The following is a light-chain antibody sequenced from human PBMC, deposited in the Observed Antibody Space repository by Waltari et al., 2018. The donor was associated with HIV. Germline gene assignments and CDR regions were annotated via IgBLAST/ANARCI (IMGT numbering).Light chain of an antibody. CDR2: DDS. Sequence: QSILPQPPPVSAAPGQRVTISCSGSSSHIGNNYVSWYQQLPETAPKLLIYDDSERPSGVPGRFSASKSDMSATLVITGLRTEDEADYYCGAWDSTLGAFVFGGGTYITVL. CDR1: SSHIGNNY. CDR3: GAWDSTLGAFV. V-gene: IGLV1-51*01. J-gene: IGLJ1*01.